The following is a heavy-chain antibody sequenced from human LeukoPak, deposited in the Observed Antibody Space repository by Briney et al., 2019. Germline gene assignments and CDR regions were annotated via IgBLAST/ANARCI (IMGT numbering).Heavy chain of an antibody. J-gene: IGHJ4*02. CDR3: VRVGESSSWSYFDY. D-gene: IGHD6-13*01. CDR1: GYTFTGYY. Sequence: ASVKVSRKASGYTFTGYYMYWVRQAPGQGLEWMGRINPNTGATNYEQKFQGRVSVTRDTSISTAYMELTRLTSDDTAVYFCVRVGESSSWSYFDYWGQGTLVTVSS. CDR2: INPNTGAT. V-gene: IGHV1-2*06.